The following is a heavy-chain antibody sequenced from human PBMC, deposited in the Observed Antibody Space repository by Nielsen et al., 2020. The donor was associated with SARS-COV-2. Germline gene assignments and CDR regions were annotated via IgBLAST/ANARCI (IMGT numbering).Heavy chain of an antibody. CDR1: GFTFSDHY. Sequence: GGSLRLSCAASGFTFSDHYMGWIRQAPGKGLEWISYISSSGSYTNYGDSVRGRFTISRDNAKNSVYLQMNSLRAEDTALYYCAKEEGDYWGQGTLVTVSS. CDR2: ISSSGSYT. V-gene: IGHV3-11*05. CDR3: AKEEGDY. J-gene: IGHJ4*02.